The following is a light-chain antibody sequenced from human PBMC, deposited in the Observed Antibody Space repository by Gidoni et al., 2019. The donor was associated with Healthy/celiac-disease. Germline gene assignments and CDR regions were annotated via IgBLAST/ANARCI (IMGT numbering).Light chain of an antibody. J-gene: IGKJ2*01. CDR3: QQSYSTPYT. Sequence: DIQMTQSPSSLYASVGNRVTITYRASQSISSYLNWYQQKPGKAPKLLIYAASSLQSGVPSRFSGSGSGTDFTLTISSLQPDDFATYYCQQSYSTPYTFGQGTKLEIK. CDR2: AAS. CDR1: QSISSY. V-gene: IGKV1-39*01.